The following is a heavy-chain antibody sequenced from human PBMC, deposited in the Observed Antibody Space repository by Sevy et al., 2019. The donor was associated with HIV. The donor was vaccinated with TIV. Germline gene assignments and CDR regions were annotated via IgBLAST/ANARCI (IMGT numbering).Heavy chain of an antibody. J-gene: IGHJ2*01. D-gene: IGHD3-9*01. CDR3: ADAYYDILTNYYPPDRYVDL. CDR2: ISGSGGST. V-gene: IGHV3-23*01. Sequence: GGSLRLSCAASGFTFSSYAMSWVRQAPGKGLEWVSAISGSGGSTYYADSVKGRFISSRDNSKNTLYLQMKSLRAGDVAVYYCADAYYDILTNYYPPDRYVDLWGRGTLVTVSS. CDR1: GFTFSSYA.